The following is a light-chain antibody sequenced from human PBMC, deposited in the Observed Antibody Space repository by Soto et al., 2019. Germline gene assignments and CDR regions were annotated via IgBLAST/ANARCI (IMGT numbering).Light chain of an antibody. J-gene: IGLJ1*01. CDR2: EVG. CDR1: SSDVGSYNY. Sequence: QSVLTQPASVSGSPGQSITISCTGTSSDVGSYNYVSWYQLHPGKAPKLMIYEVGNRPSGVSNRFSGSKSGDTASLTISGLQAEDEADYYCSSYTTRTTLYVFGTGTKVTVL. CDR3: SSYTTRTTLYV. V-gene: IGLV2-14*01.